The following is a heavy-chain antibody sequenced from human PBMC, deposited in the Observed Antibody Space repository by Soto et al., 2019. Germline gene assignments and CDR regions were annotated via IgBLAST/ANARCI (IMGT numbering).Heavy chain of an antibody. CDR3: ARGFIVVVVDVFGNNWFDP. D-gene: IGHD2-15*01. V-gene: IGHV4-39*07. J-gene: IGHJ5*02. Sequence: SETLSLTCTVSGGSISSSSYYWGWIRQPPGKGLEWIGSIYYSGSTYYNPSLKSRVTISIDTSKNQFSLKLSSVTAADTAVYYCARGFIVVVVDVFGNNWFDPWGQGTLVTVSS. CDR2: IYYSGST. CDR1: GGSISSSSYY.